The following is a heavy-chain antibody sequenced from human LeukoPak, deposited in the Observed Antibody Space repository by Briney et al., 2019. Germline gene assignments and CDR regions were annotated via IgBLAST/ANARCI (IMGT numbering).Heavy chain of an antibody. CDR2: ISGSGRTS. D-gene: IGHD2/OR15-2a*01. CDR1: GFTFNSFA. J-gene: IGHJ4*02. CDR3: AKEEGATFAYFDY. V-gene: IGHV3-23*01. Sequence: GGSLRLSCAASGFTFNSFAMSWVRQAPGKRLEWVAAISGSGRTSYYADSVKGRFTISRDNSRNTLYLQMDSLRAEDTAVYYCAKEEGATFAYFDYWGQGTLVTVSS.